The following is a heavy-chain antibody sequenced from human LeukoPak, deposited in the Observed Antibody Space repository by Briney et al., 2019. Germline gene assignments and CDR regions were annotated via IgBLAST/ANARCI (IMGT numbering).Heavy chain of an antibody. CDR3: ASGHSGSYPDAFDI. Sequence: SETLSLTCTVSGGSISSYYWSWIRQPPGKGLEWIGYIYYSGSTNYNPPLKSRVTISVDTSKNQFSLKLSSVTAADTAVYYCASGHSGSYPDAFDIWGQGTMVTVSS. J-gene: IGHJ3*02. CDR2: IYYSGST. D-gene: IGHD1-26*01. V-gene: IGHV4-59*01. CDR1: GGSISSYY.